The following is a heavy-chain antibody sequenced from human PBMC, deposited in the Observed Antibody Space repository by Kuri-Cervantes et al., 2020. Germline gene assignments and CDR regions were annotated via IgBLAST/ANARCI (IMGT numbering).Heavy chain of an antibody. CDR2: ISSSSSYI. CDR1: GFTFSSYS. D-gene: IGHD2-15*01. CDR3: ARDPHVAEDNWFDP. Sequence: GGSLRLSCAVSGFTFSSYSMSWVRQAPGKGLEWVSSISSSSSYIYYADSVKGRFTISRDNAKNSLYLQMNSLRAEDTAVYYCARDPHVAEDNWFDPWGQGTLVTVSS. V-gene: IGHV3-21*03. J-gene: IGHJ5*02.